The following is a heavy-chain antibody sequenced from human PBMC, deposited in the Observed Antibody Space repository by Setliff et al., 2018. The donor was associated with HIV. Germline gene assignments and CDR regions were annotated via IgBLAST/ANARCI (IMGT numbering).Heavy chain of an antibody. D-gene: IGHD6-13*01. CDR1: GGSISSYY. CDR2: IYHSGST. V-gene: IGHV4-59*08. CDR3: ARLCIAAAGTRSIPWYSDL. Sequence: PSETLSLTCTVSGGSISSYYWSWIRQPPGKGLEWIGYIYHSGSTNYNPSLKSRVTISVDTSKNQFSLKLSSVTAADTAVYYCARLCIAAAGTRSIPWYSDLWGRGTLVTSPQ. J-gene: IGHJ2*01.